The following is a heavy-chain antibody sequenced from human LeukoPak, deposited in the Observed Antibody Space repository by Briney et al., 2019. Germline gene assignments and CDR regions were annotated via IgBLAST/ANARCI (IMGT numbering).Heavy chain of an antibody. V-gene: IGHV4-39*01. CDR2: IYYTGST. J-gene: IGHJ4*02. CDR3: ARHYEVPYGDWFFDY. CDR1: GGSISSGNYY. D-gene: IGHD2-21*01. Sequence: SETLSLTCTVSGGSISSGNYYWGWVRQPPGKGLEWIGTIYYTGSTYYNPSLKSRVTISVDTSKSQFSLKLSSVTASDTAVYYCARHYEVPYGDWFFDYWGQGTLVTVSS.